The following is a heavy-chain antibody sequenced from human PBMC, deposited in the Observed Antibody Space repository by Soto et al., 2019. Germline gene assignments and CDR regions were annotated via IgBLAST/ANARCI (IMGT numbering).Heavy chain of an antibody. Sequence: QVQLQESGPGLVKPSGTLSLTCAVSGGSISTSNWWSWVRQPPGKGLECIGEVYRTGSTNYNPSLESRVIVSVDKSKNQFSLKLTSVTVADTAVYYCARARATIAAAATFDCWGQGTLVTVSS. CDR3: ARARATIAAAATFDC. D-gene: IGHD6-13*01. J-gene: IGHJ4*02. CDR1: GGSISTSNW. V-gene: IGHV4-4*02. CDR2: VYRTGST.